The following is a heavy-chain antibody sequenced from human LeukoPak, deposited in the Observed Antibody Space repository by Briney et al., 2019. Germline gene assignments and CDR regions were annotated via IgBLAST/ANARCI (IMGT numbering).Heavy chain of an antibody. CDR3: ARDLSATWYSLAY. V-gene: IGHV3-20*04. Sequence: PGGSLRLSCSGSGLKFGDYGLSWVCQAPGKGLEWVSGINWDGENTAYADSVKGRFTISRDNAENALYLQMDSLRAEDTALYYCARDLSATWYSLAYWGRGTLVTVSS. CDR1: GLKFGDYG. J-gene: IGHJ4*02. D-gene: IGHD2-15*01. CDR2: INWDGENT.